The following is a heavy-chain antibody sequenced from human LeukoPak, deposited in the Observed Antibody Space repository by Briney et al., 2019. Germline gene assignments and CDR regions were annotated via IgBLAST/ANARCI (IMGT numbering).Heavy chain of an antibody. CDR2: ISSNGGST. V-gene: IGHV3-64*01. J-gene: IGHJ4*02. Sequence: GGSLRLSCAASGFTFSSYAMHWVRQAPGKGLEYVSAISSNGGSTYYANSVKGRFTISRDNSKNTLYLQMGSLRAEDMAVYYCARENVMYWLGEDSYYFDYWGQGTLVTVSS. D-gene: IGHD3-10*01. CDR1: GFTFSSYA. CDR3: ARENVMYWLGEDSYYFDY.